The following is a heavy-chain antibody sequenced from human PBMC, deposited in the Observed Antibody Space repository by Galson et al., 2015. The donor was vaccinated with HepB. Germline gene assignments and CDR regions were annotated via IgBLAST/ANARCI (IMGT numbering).Heavy chain of an antibody. CDR3: ARRAGASGGFSFDY. D-gene: IGHD3-10*01. CDR1: GFPFSNYA. V-gene: IGHV3-30*04. Sequence: SLRLSCAASGFPFSNYAMHWVRQTPGKGLEWMTVILHDAHNRYYADSLEGRFTVSRDNSKNTVYLQMNSLRPEDTAMYYCARRAGASGGFSFDYWGQGSLVTVSS. CDR2: ILHDAHNR. J-gene: IGHJ4*02.